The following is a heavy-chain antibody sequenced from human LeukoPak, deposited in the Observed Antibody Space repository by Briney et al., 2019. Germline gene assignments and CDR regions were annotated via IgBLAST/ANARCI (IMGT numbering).Heavy chain of an antibody. V-gene: IGHV4-59*01. CDR3: AGAYYDSSGYTTFDI. J-gene: IGHJ3*02. CDR1: GDSISSYF. D-gene: IGHD3-22*01. Sequence: SETLSLTCTVSGDSISSYFWSWIRQPPGKGLEWIGYIYYNERSNYNPSLRSRVTISIDTSKNQFSLKLSSVTAADTAVYYCAGAYYDSSGYTTFDIWGQGTMVTVSS. CDR2: IYYNERS.